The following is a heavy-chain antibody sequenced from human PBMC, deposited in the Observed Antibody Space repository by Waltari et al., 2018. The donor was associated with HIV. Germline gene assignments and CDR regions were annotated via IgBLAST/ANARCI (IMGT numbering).Heavy chain of an antibody. CDR3: ARDGGAAMRLNEY. Sequence: QVQVVQTGAEVQKPGASVQVSCKASGYTLRGHYIHWVRQAPGEGLEWMGRINPKSGGANYAQSYESRFTKNRDTSISTAYMDLNRLRTDDSAGYYCARDGGAAMRLNEYWGQGTLVTVSS. CDR2: INPKSGGA. J-gene: IGHJ4*02. CDR1: GYTLRGHY. D-gene: IGHD3-16*01. V-gene: IGHV1-2*06.